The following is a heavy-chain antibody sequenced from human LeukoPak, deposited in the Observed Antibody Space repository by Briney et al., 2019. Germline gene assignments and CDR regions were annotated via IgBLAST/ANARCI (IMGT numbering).Heavy chain of an antibody. Sequence: PSQTLSLTSAVSGGSISSGGYSWSWIRQPPGKGLEWIGYIYHSGSTYYNPSLKSRVTISVDRSKNQFSLKLSSVTAADTAVYYCARERYCSGGSCPLGYWGQGTLVTVSS. CDR3: ARERYCSGGSCPLGY. V-gene: IGHV4-30-2*01. CDR1: GGSISSGGYS. J-gene: IGHJ4*02. CDR2: IYHSGST. D-gene: IGHD2-15*01.